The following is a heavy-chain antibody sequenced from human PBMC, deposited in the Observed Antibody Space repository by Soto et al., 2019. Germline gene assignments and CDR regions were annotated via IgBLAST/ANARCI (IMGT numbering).Heavy chain of an antibody. Sequence: EVQLVESGGGLVQPGGSLRLSCAASGFTFSSNWLHWVRQAPGKGLVWVSRINSDASTKTYAASVKGRFTISRDNTKNTLYLQMNSLTAEDTAVDYCARQVNYGLDVWGQGTTVPVSS. V-gene: IGHV3-74*01. CDR1: GFTFSSNW. CDR2: INSDASTK. J-gene: IGHJ6*02. CDR3: ARQVNYGLDV.